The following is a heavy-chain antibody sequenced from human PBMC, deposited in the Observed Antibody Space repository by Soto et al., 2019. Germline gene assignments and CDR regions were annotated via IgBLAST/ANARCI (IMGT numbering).Heavy chain of an antibody. Sequence: QVQLQQWGAGPLRPLETLSLTCGVSGGSFSGYYWAWIRQSPGKGLEWIGEINDRGSINYNPSLKSRVSISVGTSKNHYSPNLRSVTAADTAVYYCARESHDILTGPPWVWYFDLWGRGTLVTVSS. D-gene: IGHD3-9*01. V-gene: IGHV4-34*01. CDR1: GGSFSGYY. CDR3: ARESHDILTGPPWVWYFDL. CDR2: INDRGSI. J-gene: IGHJ2*01.